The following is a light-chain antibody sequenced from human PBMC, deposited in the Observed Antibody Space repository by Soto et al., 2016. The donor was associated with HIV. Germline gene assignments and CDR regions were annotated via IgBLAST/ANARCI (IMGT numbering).Light chain of an antibody. CDR3: QVWDSGSNNYV. CDR2: DDT. Sequence: SYELTQPPSVSVAPGKTAKISCGGNNIGTKSVHWYQQKPGQAPVLVVYDDTDRPSGIPERFSASNSGNTATLNISRVEAGDEADYYCQVWDSGSNNYVFGSGTKVTVL. J-gene: IGLJ1*01. CDR1: NIGTKS. V-gene: IGLV3-21*03.